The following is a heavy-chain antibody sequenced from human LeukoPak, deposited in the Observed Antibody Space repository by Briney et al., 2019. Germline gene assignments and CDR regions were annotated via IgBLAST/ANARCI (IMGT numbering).Heavy chain of an antibody. CDR2: TNPNSGGT. Sequence: ASVKVSCKASGYTFTGYYMHWVRQAPGQGLEWMGWTNPNSGGTNYAQKFQGRVTMTRDTSISTAYMELSRLRSDDTAVYYCAKRWNYGPFDYWGQGTLVAVSS. J-gene: IGHJ4*02. CDR3: AKRWNYGPFDY. CDR1: GYTFTGYY. V-gene: IGHV1-2*02. D-gene: IGHD1-7*01.